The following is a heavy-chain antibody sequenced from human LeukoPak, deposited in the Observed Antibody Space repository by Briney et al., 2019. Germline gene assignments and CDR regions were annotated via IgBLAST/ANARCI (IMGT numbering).Heavy chain of an antibody. CDR3: ARGGGYGSTSFNWFDP. D-gene: IGHD2-2*01. CDR2: IIPIFGTA. Sequence: SVKVSCKASGGTFSSYAISWVRQAPGQGLEWMGGIIPIFGTANYAQKFQGRVTITADESTSTAYMELSSLRSEDTAVYYCARGGGYGSTSFNWFDPWGQGTLVTVSS. J-gene: IGHJ5*02. CDR1: GGTFSSYA. V-gene: IGHV1-69*13.